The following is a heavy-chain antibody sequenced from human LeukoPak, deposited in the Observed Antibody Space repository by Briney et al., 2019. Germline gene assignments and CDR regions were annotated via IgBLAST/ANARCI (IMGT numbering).Heavy chain of an antibody. V-gene: IGHV4-39*01. D-gene: IGHD5-18*01. Sequence: SETLSLTCTVSGGSISDYYWGWIRQPPGKGLEWIGNVYYSGSTQYNPSLKSRVTISVDTSNNQFSLKLSSVTAADTSVYYCARLPGYSYGYADYWGQGTLVTVSS. CDR1: GGSISDYY. J-gene: IGHJ4*02. CDR2: VYYSGST. CDR3: ARLPGYSYGYADY.